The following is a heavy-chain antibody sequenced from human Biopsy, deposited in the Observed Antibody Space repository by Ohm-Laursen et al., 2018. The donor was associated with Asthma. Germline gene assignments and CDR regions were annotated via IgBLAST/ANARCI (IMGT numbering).Heavy chain of an antibody. D-gene: IGHD3-22*01. CDR2: INTNSGTP. V-gene: IGHV7-4-1*02. J-gene: IGHJ4*02. Sequence: VASVKVSCKASGYTFNSVAVMWVRQAPGQGLEWMGWINTNSGTPTYVQGFSGRFVFSLDPSVTTAYLQISSLKAEDTAVYYCARMISYYHEMRAPFFDYWGQGTLVTVSS. CDR3: ARMISYYHEMRAPFFDY. CDR1: GYTFNSVA.